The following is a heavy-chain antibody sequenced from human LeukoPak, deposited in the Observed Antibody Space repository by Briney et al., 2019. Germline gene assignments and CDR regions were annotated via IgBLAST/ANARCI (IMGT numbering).Heavy chain of an antibody. V-gene: IGHV3-11*04. Sequence: GGSLRLSCAVSGFTFSDYYMSWVRQAPGKGLEWVSYISGSGSTIYYSDSVKGRFTCSRDNAKNSLYLQMNSLRAEDTAVYFCVREDYYYASGVWGQGTLVTVSS. CDR3: VREDYYYASGV. CDR1: GFTFSDYY. J-gene: IGHJ4*02. D-gene: IGHD3-10*01. CDR2: ISGSGSTI.